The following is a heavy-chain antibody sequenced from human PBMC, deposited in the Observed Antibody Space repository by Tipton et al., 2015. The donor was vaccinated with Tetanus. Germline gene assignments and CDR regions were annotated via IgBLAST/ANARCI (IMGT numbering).Heavy chain of an antibody. J-gene: IGHJ4*02. CDR1: GFPFSSYL. Sequence: SLRLSCAASGFPFSSYLMTWVRQAPGKGLELVASLKHDATEEYYVDSVKGRFAISRDNAKNSLFLQMNSLRAEDTAVYYCARDRGGAYDYWGQGTLVTVSS. D-gene: IGHD4-23*01. CDR2: LKHDATEE. CDR3: ARDRGGAYDY. V-gene: IGHV3-7*01.